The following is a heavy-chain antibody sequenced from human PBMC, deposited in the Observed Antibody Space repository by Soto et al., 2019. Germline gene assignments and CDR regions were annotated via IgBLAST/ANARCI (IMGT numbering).Heavy chain of an antibody. CDR3: ARDGYDFWSGYYFGYYYYGMDV. V-gene: IGHV3-7*05. CDR1: GFTFSSYW. Sequence: GGSLRLSCAASGFTFSSYWMSWVRQAPGKGLEWVANIKQDGSEKYYVDSVKGRFTISRDNAKNSLYLQMNSLRAEDTAVYYCARDGYDFWSGYYFGYYYYGMDVWGQGTTVTVSS. CDR2: IKQDGSEK. D-gene: IGHD3-3*01. J-gene: IGHJ6*02.